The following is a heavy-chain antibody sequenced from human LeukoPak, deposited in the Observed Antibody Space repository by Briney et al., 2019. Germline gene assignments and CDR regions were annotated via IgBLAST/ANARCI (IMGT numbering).Heavy chain of an antibody. J-gene: IGHJ4*02. V-gene: IGHV1-46*01. CDR1: GYTFTTYY. Sequence: ASVKVSCKASGYTFTTYYIHWVRQAPGQGLEWMGIINPSGGSTTYAQKFQGRVTMTRDTSTSTVYMELSSLRSEDTAVYYCARGGSVDTAMVTHFDYWAREPWSPSPQ. D-gene: IGHD5-18*01. CDR2: INPSGGST. CDR3: ARGGSVDTAMVTHFDY.